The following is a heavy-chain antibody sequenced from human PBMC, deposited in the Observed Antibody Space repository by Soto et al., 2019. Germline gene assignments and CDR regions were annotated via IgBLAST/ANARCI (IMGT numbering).Heavy chain of an antibody. J-gene: IGHJ4*02. CDR1: GDTITDYY. Sequence: QVQLQESGPGLVKPSETLSLTCTVSGDTITDYYWSWIRQPPGKGLELIGYIYHSGNTYYNPSLRNRVTISINTTKTQYPLKLRSVSAADTAVYYYARASRNYFDYWGQGTLVTVSS. V-gene: IGHV4-59*01. CDR3: ARASRNYFDY. CDR2: IYHSGNT.